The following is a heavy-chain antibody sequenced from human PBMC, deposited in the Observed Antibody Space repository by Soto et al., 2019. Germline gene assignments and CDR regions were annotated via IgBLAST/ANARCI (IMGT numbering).Heavy chain of an antibody. V-gene: IGHV6-1*01. J-gene: IGHJ6*02. CDR1: GDSVCSNSAA. Sequence: PSQTLSLTCAISGDSVCSNSAAWNWIRQSPSRGLEWLGRTYYRSKWYNDYAVSVKSRITINPDTSKNQFSLQLNSVTPEDTAVYYCARGFNGVTTVRGVITTYYYGMDVWGQGTTVTVSS. CDR3: ARGFNGVTTVRGVITTYYYGMDV. D-gene: IGHD3-10*01. CDR2: TYYRSKWYN.